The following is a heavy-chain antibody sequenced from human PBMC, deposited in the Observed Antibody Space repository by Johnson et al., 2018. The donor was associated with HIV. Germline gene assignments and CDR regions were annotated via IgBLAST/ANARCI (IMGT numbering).Heavy chain of an antibody. CDR2: ISYDGSNK. D-gene: IGHD6-13*01. CDR3: ARDRSPTFIATAGRDGSDI. V-gene: IGHV3-20*04. Sequence: VQLVESGGGVVRPGGSLRLSCAASGFTFDDYGMSWVRKATGKGLEWVAVISYDGSNKYYADSVKGRFTISRDNAKNSLYLQMNSLRVDDTALYYCARDRSPTFIATAGRDGSDIWGQGTMVSVSS. J-gene: IGHJ3*02. CDR1: GFTFDDYG.